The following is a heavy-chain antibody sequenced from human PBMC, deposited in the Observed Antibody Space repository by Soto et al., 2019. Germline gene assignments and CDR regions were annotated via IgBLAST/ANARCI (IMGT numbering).Heavy chain of an antibody. CDR2: INSEGSST. J-gene: IGHJ6*02. CDR3: ASPPYGMDV. Sequence: EVQLVESGGGLVQPGGSLRLSCAASGFTFSSYWMHWVRQAPGKGLVWVSRINSEGSSTSYGDSVKGRFTISRANAQNSLYLQMNSPGAEDTAVYYCASPPYGMDVWGQGTTVTVSS. CDR1: GFTFSSYW. V-gene: IGHV3-74*01.